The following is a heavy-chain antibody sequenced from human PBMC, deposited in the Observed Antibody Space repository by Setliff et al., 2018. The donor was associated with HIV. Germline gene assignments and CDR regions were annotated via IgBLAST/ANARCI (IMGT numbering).Heavy chain of an antibody. CDR1: GGSISSYY. CDR2: IWYDGSNK. CDR3: ARGHLAAAEDY. Sequence: LSLTCTVSGGSISSYYWSWIRQPPGKGLEWVAVIWYDGSNKYYADSVQGRFTIARDNSKNTMYLQMNSLRAEDTAVYYCARGHLAAAEDYWGQGTLVTVSS. J-gene: IGHJ4*02. D-gene: IGHD6-13*01. V-gene: IGHV3-33*08.